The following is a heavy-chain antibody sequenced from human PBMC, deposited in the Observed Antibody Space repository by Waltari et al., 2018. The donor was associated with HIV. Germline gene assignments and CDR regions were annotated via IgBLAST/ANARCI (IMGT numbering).Heavy chain of an antibody. D-gene: IGHD6-25*01. J-gene: IGHJ4*02. CDR1: GDSISSGAFY. CDR3: ARGPLAAAATRSFDY. CDR2: IYYRGST. V-gene: IGHV4-31*03. Sequence: QVQLQESGPGLVKPSQTLSLTCTVSGDSISSGAFYWSWIRQHPGKGLEWIGYIYYRGSTYYNPSLKSRLTISVDTSKNQFSLKLSSVTAADTAVYYCARGPLAAAATRSFDYWGQGTLVTVSS.